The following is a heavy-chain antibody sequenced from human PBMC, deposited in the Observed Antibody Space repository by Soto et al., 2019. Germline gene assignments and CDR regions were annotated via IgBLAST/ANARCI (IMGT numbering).Heavy chain of an antibody. CDR3: AKSQDSSGLRGVLDY. CDR2: VSVSGGST. D-gene: IGHD3-22*01. Sequence: GGSLRLSCAASGFTFSSYAMSWVRQAPGEGLEWVSAVSVSGGSTYYADSVKGRFTISRDNSKNTLYLQMNSLRAEDTAVYYCAKSQDSSGLRGVLDYCGQGTLVTVSS. J-gene: IGHJ4*02. V-gene: IGHV3-23*01. CDR1: GFTFSSYA.